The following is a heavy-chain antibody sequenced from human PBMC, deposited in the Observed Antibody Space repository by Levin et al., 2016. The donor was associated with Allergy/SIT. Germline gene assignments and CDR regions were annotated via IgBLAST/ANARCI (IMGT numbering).Heavy chain of an antibody. CDR3: ARDKYSYGFNYYYYYGMDV. V-gene: IGHV1-69*01. CDR2: IIPIFGTA. Sequence: WVRQAPGQGLEWMGGIIPIFGTANYAQKFQGRVTITADESTSTAYMELSSLRSDDTAVYYCARDKYSYGFNYYYYYGMDVWGQGTTVTVSS. D-gene: IGHD5-18*01. J-gene: IGHJ6*02.